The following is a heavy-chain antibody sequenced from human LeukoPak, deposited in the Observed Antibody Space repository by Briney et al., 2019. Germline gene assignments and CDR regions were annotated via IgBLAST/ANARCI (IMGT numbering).Heavy chain of an antibody. CDR1: GGSFSGYY. J-gene: IGHJ4*02. CDR3: ARGWDPGIIDY. V-gene: IGHV4-34*01. D-gene: IGHD3-10*01. CDR2: INHSGNA. Sequence: PSETLSLTCAVSGGSFSGYYWTWMRQPPGKGLEWIGEINHSGNANYNPSLKSRVTISVDTSKNQFSVKLSSVTAADTAVYYCARGWDPGIIDYWGQGTLVTVSS.